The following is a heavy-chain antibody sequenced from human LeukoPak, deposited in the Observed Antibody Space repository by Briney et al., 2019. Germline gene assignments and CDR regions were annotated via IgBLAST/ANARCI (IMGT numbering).Heavy chain of an antibody. D-gene: IGHD3-10*01. CDR3: ARYVVYGSGKYYFDY. CDR1: GGSISSYY. CDR2: INYSGST. J-gene: IGHJ4*02. V-gene: IGHV4-39*01. Sequence: SETLSLTCTVSGGSISSYYWSWIRQPPGKGLEWIASINYSGSTYYNPSLKSRVTISVGTSENQFSLKLSSVTAADTAVYYCARYVVYGSGKYYFDYWGQGTLVTVSS.